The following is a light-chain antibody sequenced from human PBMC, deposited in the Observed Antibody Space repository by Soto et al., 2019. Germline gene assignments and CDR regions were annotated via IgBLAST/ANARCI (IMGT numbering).Light chain of an antibody. J-gene: IGLJ1*01. CDR2: DVS. CDR1: SSDVGGYNY. CDR3: SSYTSSSTLYV. Sequence: QSALTQPASVSGSPGQSITISCTGTSSDVGGYNYVSWYQQHPGKAPKLMIYDVSNRPSGVSTRFSGSKSGNTASLTISGLQAEEEADYYCSSYTSSSTLYVFGTGTKRTVL. V-gene: IGLV2-14*01.